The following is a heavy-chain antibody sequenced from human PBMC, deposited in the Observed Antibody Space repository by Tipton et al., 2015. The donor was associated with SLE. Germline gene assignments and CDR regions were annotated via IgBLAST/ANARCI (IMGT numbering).Heavy chain of an antibody. J-gene: IGHJ4*02. V-gene: IGHV4-59*02. Sequence: GLVKPSETLSLTCDVSGGSVGSYYWSWVRQIPGKGLEWIGYIYQSGLTALNPSLESRITLSIDTSRNQFSLTLTSMSAADTAVYYCARESAQGLDYWGQGTLVTVSS. CDR3: ARESAQGLDY. CDR2: IYQSGLT. CDR1: GGSVGSYY.